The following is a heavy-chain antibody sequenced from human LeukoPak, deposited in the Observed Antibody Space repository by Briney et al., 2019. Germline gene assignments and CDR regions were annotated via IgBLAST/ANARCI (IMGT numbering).Heavy chain of an antibody. Sequence: GASVKVSCKASGYTFTGYYMHWVRQAPGQGLEWMGWINPNSGGTNYAQKFQGRVTMTRDTSISTAYMELSRLRSDDTAVYYCARVRIRNDWLLYYDMDYWGQGTLVTVSS. CDR2: INPNSGGT. D-gene: IGHD3-9*01. V-gene: IGHV1-2*02. CDR3: ARVRIRNDWLLYYDMDY. J-gene: IGHJ4*02. CDR1: GYTFTGYY.